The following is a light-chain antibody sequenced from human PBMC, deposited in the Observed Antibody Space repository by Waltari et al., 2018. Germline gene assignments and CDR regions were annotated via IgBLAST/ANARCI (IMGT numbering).Light chain of an antibody. CDR2: LGS. CDR1: ESLLHSNGYNY. J-gene: IGKJ3*01. Sequence: DIVMTQSPLSLPVTPGEPASISCRSSESLLHSNGYNYLDWYLQKPGPSPQLLIYLGSNRASGVPDRFSGSGSGTDFTLKISRVEAEDVGVYYCVQGLQTLFFFGPGTKVDI. CDR3: VQGLQTLFF. V-gene: IGKV2-28*01.